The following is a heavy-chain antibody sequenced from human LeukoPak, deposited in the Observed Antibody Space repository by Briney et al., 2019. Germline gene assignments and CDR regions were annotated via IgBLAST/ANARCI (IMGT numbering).Heavy chain of an antibody. V-gene: IGHV3-30*02. J-gene: IGHJ4*02. CDR2: IRYDGRNK. D-gene: IGHD6-6*01. Sequence: GGSLRLSCAASGFTFSTYGMHWVRQAPGKGLEWVAFIRYDGRNKHYADSVKGRFTISRDNSKNTLCLQMNSLRAEDTAVYYCARDDVVCRLDYWGQGTLVTVSS. CDR1: GFTFSTYG. CDR3: ARDDVVCRLDY.